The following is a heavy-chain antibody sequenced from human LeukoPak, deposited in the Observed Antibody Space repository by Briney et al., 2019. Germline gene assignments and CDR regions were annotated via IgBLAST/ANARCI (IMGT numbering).Heavy chain of an antibody. CDR2: IRSKAYGGTT. V-gene: IGHV3-49*04. Sequence: QSGGSLRLSCTASGFTFGDYAMSWVRQAPGKGLEWVGFIRSKAYGGTTEYAASVKGRFTISRDNSKNTLYLQMNSLRAEDTAVYYCARGLPPMYVAYDYYFDYWGQGTLVTVSS. CDR1: GFTFGDYA. CDR3: ARGLPPMYVAYDYYFDY. J-gene: IGHJ4*02. D-gene: IGHD2-21*01.